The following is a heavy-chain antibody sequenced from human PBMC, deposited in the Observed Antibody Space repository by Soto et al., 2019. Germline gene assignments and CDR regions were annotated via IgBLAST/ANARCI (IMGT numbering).Heavy chain of an antibody. J-gene: IGHJ6*02. D-gene: IGHD1-7*01. V-gene: IGHV1-69*02. CDR1: GGTFSSYT. CDR2: IIPILGIA. CDR3: ARGIGELYYYYGMDV. Sequence: GASVKVSCKASGGTFSSYTISWVRQAPGQGLEWMGRIIPILGIANYAQKFQGRVTITADKSTSTAYMELSSLRSEDTAVYYCARGIGELYYYYGMDVWGQGTTVTVSS.